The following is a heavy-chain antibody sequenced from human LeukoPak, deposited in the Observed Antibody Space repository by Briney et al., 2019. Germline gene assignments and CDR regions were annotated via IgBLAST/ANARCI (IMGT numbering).Heavy chain of an antibody. CDR3: ARGATQQLAFDY. Sequence: GGSLRLSCAASGFTFSSYWMHWVRQAPGKGLVWVSRINSDGSVTRYADSVKGRFTISRDNAKNTLYLQLNSLGAEDTAVYYCARGATQQLAFDYWGQGTLVTVSS. D-gene: IGHD6-13*01. CDR1: GFTFSSYW. CDR2: INSDGSVT. J-gene: IGHJ4*02. V-gene: IGHV3-74*01.